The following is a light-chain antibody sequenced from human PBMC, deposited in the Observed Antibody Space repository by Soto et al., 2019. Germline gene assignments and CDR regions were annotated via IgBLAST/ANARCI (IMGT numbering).Light chain of an antibody. V-gene: IGLV2-11*01. CDR2: DVS. Sequence: QSVLTQPRSVSGSPGQSVTISCTGTSSDVGGYNYVSWYQQHPGRAPKVMIYDVSKRPSGVPDRFSGSKSGNTASLTISGLQADDEAEYYCCSYAGTYPYDFGTGTKVTVL. CDR1: SSDVGGYNY. J-gene: IGLJ1*01. CDR3: CSYAGTYPYD.